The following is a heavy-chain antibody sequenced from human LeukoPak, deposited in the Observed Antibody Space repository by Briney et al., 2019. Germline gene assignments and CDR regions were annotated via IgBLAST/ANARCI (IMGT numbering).Heavy chain of an antibody. CDR1: GFTFDDYA. D-gene: IGHD4-23*01. CDR2: ISWNSGSI. CDR3: ASDYGGNSGDY. V-gene: IGHV3-9*01. Sequence: PGRSLRLSCAASGFTFDDYAMHWVRQAPGKGLEWVSGISWNSGSIGYADSVKGRFTISRDNAKNSLYLQMNSLRAEDTAVYYCASDYGGNSGDYWGQGTLVTVSS. J-gene: IGHJ4*02.